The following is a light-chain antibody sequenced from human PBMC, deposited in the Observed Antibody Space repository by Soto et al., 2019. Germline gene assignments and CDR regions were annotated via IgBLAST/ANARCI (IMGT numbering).Light chain of an antibody. CDR3: HKYANSPRK. Sequence: EIVLTQAPVTLSFSPGEIATLSCSASQSVFNNNLAWYQQRPGQAPRLLILGASTRATGIPDRFSGSGSGTDFTLSISRLEPEDSAVYFCHKYANSPRKFGQGTKVAIK. V-gene: IGKV3-20*01. CDR1: QSVFNNN. J-gene: IGKJ1*01. CDR2: GAS.